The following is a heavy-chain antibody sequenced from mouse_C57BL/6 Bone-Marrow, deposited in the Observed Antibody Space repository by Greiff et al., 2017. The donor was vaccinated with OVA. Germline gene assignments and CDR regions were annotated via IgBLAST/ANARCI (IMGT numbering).Heavy chain of an antibody. Sequence: QVHVKQPGAELVKPGASVKLSCKASGYTFTSYWMQWVKQRPGQGLEWIGEIDPSDSYTNYNQKFKGKATLTVDTSSSTAYMQLSSLTSEDSAVYYCARKDLGSSHWYFDVWGTGTTVTVSS. CDR1: GYTFTSYW. CDR2: IDPSDSYT. V-gene: IGHV1-50*01. J-gene: IGHJ1*03. D-gene: IGHD1-1*01. CDR3: ARKDLGSSHWYFDV.